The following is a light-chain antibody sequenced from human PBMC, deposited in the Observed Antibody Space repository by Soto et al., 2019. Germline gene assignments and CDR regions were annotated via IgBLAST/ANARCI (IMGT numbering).Light chain of an antibody. CDR3: KQSYSTPRT. CDR1: QSISSY. Sequence: DLQITQSPSALSAFVGYRVKITFRSSQSISSYLNWYQQKPGKAPKLLIYAASSLQSGVPSRFSGSGSGTDFTLTISSLQPEDFATYYCKQSYSTPRTFGQGTKVDIK. V-gene: IGKV1-39*01. J-gene: IGKJ1*01. CDR2: AAS.